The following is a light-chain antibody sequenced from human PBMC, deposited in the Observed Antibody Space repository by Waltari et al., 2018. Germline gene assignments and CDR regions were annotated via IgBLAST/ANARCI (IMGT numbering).Light chain of an antibody. CDR1: QSPVYSDGNTY. J-gene: IGKJ2*01. CDR2: RVS. V-gene: IGKV2-30*01. Sequence: DIVMTQSPLSLAVTLGQPASISCSSSQSPVYSDGNTYVNWFHQRPGQSPRRLIYRVSNRDSGVPDRFSGSGSGTDFTLKISRVEAEDVGIYYCMQPIYWPLTFGQGTKREIK. CDR3: MQPIYWPLT.